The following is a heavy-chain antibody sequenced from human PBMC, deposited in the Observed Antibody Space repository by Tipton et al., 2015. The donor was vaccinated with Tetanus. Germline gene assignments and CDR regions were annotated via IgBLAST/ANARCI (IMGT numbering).Heavy chain of an antibody. Sequence: TLSLTCTVSDGSLGTFYWTWIRQPPGRGLEWIGYISYSGSAKCNPSLKSRLTISVATSRAQFSLKLRSVTAADTAVYYCARGARGYTYGWGQGTLVTVSS. D-gene: IGHD5-18*01. CDR1: DGSLGTFY. CDR2: ISYSGSA. J-gene: IGHJ4*02. V-gene: IGHV4-59*01. CDR3: ARGARGYTYG.